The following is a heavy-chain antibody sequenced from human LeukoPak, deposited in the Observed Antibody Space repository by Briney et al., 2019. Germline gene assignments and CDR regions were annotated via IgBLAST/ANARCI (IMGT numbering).Heavy chain of an antibody. V-gene: IGHV4-59*01. CDR3: AGTGIAVAGTGDY. D-gene: IGHD6-19*01. CDR1: GGSISSYY. Sequence: SETLSLTCTVSGGSISSYYWSWIRQPPGKGLEWIGYIYYSGSTNYNPSLKSRVTTSVDTSKNQFSLKLSSVTAADTAVYYCAGTGIAVAGTGDYWGQGTLVTVSS. J-gene: IGHJ4*02. CDR2: IYYSGST.